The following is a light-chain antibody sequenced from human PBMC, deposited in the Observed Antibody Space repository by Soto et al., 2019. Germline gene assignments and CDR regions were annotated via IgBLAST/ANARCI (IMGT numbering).Light chain of an antibody. V-gene: IGKV1-39*01. CDR3: QQSYSTPRT. Sequence: DIPMTQSQSSLSASVGEGVNIXCRASQSISSYLNWYQQKPGKAPKLLIYAASSLQSGVPSRFSGSGSGTDFTLTISSLQPEDFATYYCQQSYSTPRTFGQGTKVDIK. CDR1: QSISSY. J-gene: IGKJ1*01. CDR2: AAS.